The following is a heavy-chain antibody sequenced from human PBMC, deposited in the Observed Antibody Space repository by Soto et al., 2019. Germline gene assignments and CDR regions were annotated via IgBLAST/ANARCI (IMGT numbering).Heavy chain of an antibody. V-gene: IGHV1-46*01. Sequence: ASVKVSCKASGYTFTSYYMHWVRQAPGQGLEWMGIINPSGGSTSYAQKFQGRVTMTRDTSTSTDYMELSSLRSEDTAVYYCARAHRQTGYSVCWYTCYYYGLDVWGQGTTVTVSS. CDR1: GYTFTSYY. CDR2: INPSGGST. D-gene: IGHD6-13*01. J-gene: IGHJ6*02. CDR3: ARAHRQTGYSVCWYTCYYYGLDV.